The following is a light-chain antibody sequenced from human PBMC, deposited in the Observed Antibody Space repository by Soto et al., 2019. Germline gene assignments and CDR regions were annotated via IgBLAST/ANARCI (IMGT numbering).Light chain of an antibody. J-gene: IGLJ2*01. Sequence: QYALTQPASVSGSPGQSITISWTETSSDVGSYNLVSWYQQHPGKAPKLMIYEGSKRPSGVSNRFSGSKSGNTASLTISGLQAEDEADYYCCSYAGSSTDVVFGGGTKLTVL. CDR3: CSYAGSSTDVV. CDR1: SSDVGSYNL. CDR2: EGS. V-gene: IGLV2-23*01.